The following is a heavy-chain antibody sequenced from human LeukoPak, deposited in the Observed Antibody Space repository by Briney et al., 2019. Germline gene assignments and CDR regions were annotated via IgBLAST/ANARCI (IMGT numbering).Heavy chain of an antibody. CDR3: ARVNGGSSWYSEYYYYYYMDV. CDR1: GGSISSSSYY. D-gene: IGHD6-13*01. Sequence: PSETLSLTCTVSGGSISSSSYYWGWIRQPPGKGLEWIGSIYYSGSTYYNPSLKSRVTISVDTSKNQFSLKLSSVTAADTAVYYCARVNGGSSWYSEYYYYYYMDVWGKGTTVTVSS. CDR2: IYYSGST. J-gene: IGHJ6*03. V-gene: IGHV4-39*07.